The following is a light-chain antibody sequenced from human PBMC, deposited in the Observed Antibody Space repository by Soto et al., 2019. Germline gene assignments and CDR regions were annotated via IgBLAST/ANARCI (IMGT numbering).Light chain of an antibody. V-gene: IGKV1-39*01. Sequence: DIQVTQSPSSLSASVGDRVTITCRASQNIFTYLNWYQQRPGQDPNLLIYATSNLQSGVPSRFSGSGSGTDFTLTISSLQPEDFATYYCQHSYSSPTFGQGTMVEIK. CDR2: ATS. CDR1: QNIFTY. CDR3: QHSYSSPT. J-gene: IGKJ2*01.